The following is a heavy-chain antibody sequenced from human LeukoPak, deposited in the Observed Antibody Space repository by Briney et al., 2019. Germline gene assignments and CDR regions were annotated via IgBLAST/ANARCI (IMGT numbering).Heavy chain of an antibody. CDR1: GDSVPSSSAT. J-gene: IGHJ6*02. CDR2: TYYRSKWYN. V-gene: IGHV6-1*01. D-gene: IGHD3-16*01. CDR3: ARGGDRPGRYYYYGMDV. Sequence: QTLSLACAISGDSVPSSSATWNWIRQSPSRGLEWLGRTYYRSKWYNDYAVSVKSRITINPDTSKNQFSLQLNSVTPDDTAVYFCARGGDRPGRYYYYGMDVWGQGTTVTVSS.